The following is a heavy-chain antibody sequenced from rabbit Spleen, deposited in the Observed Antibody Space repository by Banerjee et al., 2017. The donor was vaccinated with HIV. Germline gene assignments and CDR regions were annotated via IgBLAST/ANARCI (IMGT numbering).Heavy chain of an antibody. CDR3: ARDLVAVIGWNFNL. V-gene: IGHV1S40*01. D-gene: IGHD1-1*01. Sequence: QQLVESGGGLVKPGASLTLTCKASGFSFSNGYYVSWVRQAPGKGLEWIGCIYTGSGTTYYASWAKGRFTMSRTSSTTVTLQMTSLTAADTATYFCARDLVAVIGWNFNLWGPGTLVT. CDR1: GFSFSNGYY. CDR2: IYTGSGTT. J-gene: IGHJ4*01.